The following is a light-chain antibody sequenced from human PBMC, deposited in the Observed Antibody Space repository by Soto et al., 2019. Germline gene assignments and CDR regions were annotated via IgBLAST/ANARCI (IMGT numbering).Light chain of an antibody. V-gene: IGLV3-21*04. CDR2: YDS. J-gene: IGLJ2*01. CDR1: NIGSKS. Sequence: SYELTQPPSVSVAPGKTAMITCGGNNIGSKSVHWYQQKPGQAPVLVIYYDSDRPSGIPERFSGSNSGNTATLTISRVEAGDEADYYCQVLDSSSDHVVFGGGTKVTVL. CDR3: QVLDSSSDHVV.